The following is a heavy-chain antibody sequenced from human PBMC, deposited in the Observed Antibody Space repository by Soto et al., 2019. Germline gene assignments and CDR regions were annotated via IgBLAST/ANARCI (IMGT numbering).Heavy chain of an antibody. J-gene: IGHJ3*02. CDR2: IRSKAYGGTT. V-gene: IGHV3-49*04. D-gene: IGHD3-16*02. CDR3: TRDRNYDYVWGSYRPEGAFDI. CDR1: GFTFGDYA. Sequence: PGGSLRLSCTASGFTFGDYAMSWVRQAPGKGLEWVGFIRSKAYGGTTEYAASVKGRFTISRDDSKSIAYLQMNSLKTEDTAVYYCTRDRNYDYVWGSYRPEGAFDIWGQGTMVTVSS.